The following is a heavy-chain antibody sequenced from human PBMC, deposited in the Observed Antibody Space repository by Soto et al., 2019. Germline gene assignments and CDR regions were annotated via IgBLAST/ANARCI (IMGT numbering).Heavy chain of an antibody. V-gene: IGHV3-23*01. CDR1: GFTFSSYA. J-gene: IGHJ4*02. D-gene: IGHD4-17*01. Sequence: EVQVLESGGGLVQPGGSLRLSCAASGFTFSSYAMSWVRQAPGQGLEWVSAISGSGSNPYYADSVKGRFTISRDNSKNTLCLQMNSLRAEDTALYYCAKTASMTILDGFDHWGQGTLVTVSS. CDR3: AKTASMTILDGFDH. CDR2: ISGSGSNP.